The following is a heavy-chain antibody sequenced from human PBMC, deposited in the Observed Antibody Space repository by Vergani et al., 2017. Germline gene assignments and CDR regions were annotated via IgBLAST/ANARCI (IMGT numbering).Heavy chain of an antibody. V-gene: IGHV3-43*01. CDR2: ISWDGGST. Sequence: EVQLVESGGVVVQPGGSLRLSCAASGFTFDDYTMHWVRQAPGKGLEWVSLISWDGGSTYYADSVKGRFTISRDNSKNSLYLQMNSLRTEDTALYYCAKDSSPDSYYYYGMDVWGQGTTVTVSS. CDR3: AKDSSPDSYYYYGMDV. CDR1: GFTFDDYT. D-gene: IGHD3-10*01. J-gene: IGHJ6*02.